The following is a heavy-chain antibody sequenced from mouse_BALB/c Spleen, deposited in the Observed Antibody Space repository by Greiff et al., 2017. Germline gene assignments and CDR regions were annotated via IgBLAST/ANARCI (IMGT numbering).Heavy chain of an antibody. Sequence: EVKVVESGGGLVQPGGSRKLSCAASGFTFSSFGMHWVRQAPEKGLEWVAYISSGSSTIYYADTVKGRFTISRDNPKNTLFLQMTSLRSEDTAMYYCARVYYGYDEGMDYWGQGTSVTVSS. J-gene: IGHJ4*01. D-gene: IGHD2-2*01. CDR2: ISSGSSTI. CDR3: ARVYYGYDEGMDY. CDR1: GFTFSSFG. V-gene: IGHV5-17*02.